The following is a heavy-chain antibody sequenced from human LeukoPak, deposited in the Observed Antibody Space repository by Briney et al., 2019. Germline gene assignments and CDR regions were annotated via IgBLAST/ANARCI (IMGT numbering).Heavy chain of an antibody. V-gene: IGHV3-23*01. CDR1: GFTFSSYA. D-gene: IGHD1-26*01. Sequence: GGSLRLSCAASGFTFSSYAMSWVRQAPGKGLEWVSAISGSGGSTYYADSVKGRFTICRDNSKNTMYLQMNSLRDEDTAVYYCAKSGIRLDSGSYSYWGQGTLVTVSS. CDR2: ISGSGGST. CDR3: AKSGIRLDSGSYSY. J-gene: IGHJ4*02.